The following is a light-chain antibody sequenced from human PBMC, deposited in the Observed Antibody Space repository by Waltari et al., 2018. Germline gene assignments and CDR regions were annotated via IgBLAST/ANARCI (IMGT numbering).Light chain of an antibody. V-gene: IGKV3-11*01. CDR3: QQRRTWPSIT. J-gene: IGKJ5*01. Sequence: EIVLTQSPATLPLPPGQRGTLSCRASQSVGGNLAWYQQTPVQAPRLLIYDASNRATGIPARFSGSGSGTDFTLTISSLEPEDFAVYYCQQRRTWPSITFGQGTRLDI. CDR1: QSVGGN. CDR2: DAS.